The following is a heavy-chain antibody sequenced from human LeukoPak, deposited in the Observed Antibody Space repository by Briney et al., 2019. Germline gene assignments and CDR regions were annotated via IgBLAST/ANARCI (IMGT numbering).Heavy chain of an antibody. CDR3: ARGLLWFGELSPPGY. V-gene: IGHV1-18*01. CDR1: GYTFINYA. D-gene: IGHD3-10*01. CDR2: ISGRDGGT. Sequence: ASVRVSCKASGYTFINYAISWVRQAPGQGLEWMGWISGRDGGTSYPQKFQGRVTMTRESSTSTAYMELRSLRSDDTAVYYCARGLLWFGELSPPGYWGQGTLVTVSS. J-gene: IGHJ4*02.